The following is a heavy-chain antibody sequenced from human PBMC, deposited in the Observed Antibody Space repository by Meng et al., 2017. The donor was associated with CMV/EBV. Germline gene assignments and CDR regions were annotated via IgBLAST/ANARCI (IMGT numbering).Heavy chain of an antibody. J-gene: IGHJ3*02. D-gene: IGHD2-21*01. CDR2: ISSSSTI. CDR3: ASRAYCGGDCFDAFDI. CDR1: GFTFSSYS. Sequence: LSLTCAASGFTFSSYSMNWVRQAPGKGLEWVSYISSSSTIYYADSVKGRFTISRDNAKYSLYLQMNSLRAEDTAVYYCASRAYCGGDCFDAFDIWGQGTMVTVSS. V-gene: IGHV3-48*04.